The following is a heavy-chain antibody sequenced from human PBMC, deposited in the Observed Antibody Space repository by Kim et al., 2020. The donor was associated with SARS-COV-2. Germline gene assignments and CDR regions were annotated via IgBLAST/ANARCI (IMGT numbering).Heavy chain of an antibody. CDR2: IYYSGST. D-gene: IGHD3-22*01. CDR1: GGSISSSSYY. J-gene: IGHJ4*02. Sequence: SETLSLTCTVSGGSISSSSYYWGWIRQPPGKGLEWIGSIYYSGSTYYNPSLKSRVTISVDTSKNQFSLKLSSVTAADTAVYYCARLPYYYDTGGYWGQGTLVTVSS. V-gene: IGHV4-39*01. CDR3: ARLPYYYDTGGY.